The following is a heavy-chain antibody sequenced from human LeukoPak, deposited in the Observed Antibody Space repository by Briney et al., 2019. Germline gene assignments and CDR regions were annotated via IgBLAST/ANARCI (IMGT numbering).Heavy chain of an antibody. Sequence: GGSLRLSCAASGFNFANHAMSWVRQTPGKGLEWVSAISGGGDITYYADSVTGRFTISRDNSKDTLFLQMHSPRPGDTAVYYCVREDTPATANYWGQGTLVTISS. V-gene: IGHV3-23*01. J-gene: IGHJ4*02. CDR3: VREDTPATANY. CDR2: ISGGGDIT. CDR1: GFNFANHA. D-gene: IGHD2-21*02.